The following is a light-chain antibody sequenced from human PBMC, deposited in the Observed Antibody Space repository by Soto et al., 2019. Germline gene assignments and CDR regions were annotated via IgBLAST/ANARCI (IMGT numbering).Light chain of an antibody. V-gene: IGLV2-11*01. CDR1: SSDVGGYNH. CDR2: DVT. CDR3: CSYAGTYPPYV. J-gene: IGLJ1*01. Sequence: QSALTQPRSVSGSPGQSVTISCTGTSSDVGGYNHVSWYQQHPGKAPKLMIYDVTKRPSGVPDRFSGSKSGDTASLTISGLQAEDEADYYCCSYAGTYPPYVLGTGTKLTVL.